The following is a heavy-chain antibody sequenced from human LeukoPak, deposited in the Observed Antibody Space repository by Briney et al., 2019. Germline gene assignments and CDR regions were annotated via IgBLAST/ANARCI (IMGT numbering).Heavy chain of an antibody. J-gene: IGHJ4*02. V-gene: IGHV2-5*02. CDR2: IYRDDDK. Sequence: SGPTLVKPTQTLTLTCTFSGFSLSTSGVGVGWIRQAPGKALEWLALIYRDDDKRYSPSLKSRLTITKDTSKNQVVLTMTNMDPVDTATYYCALPSGWYGQHYFDYWGQGTLVTVSS. D-gene: IGHD6-19*01. CDR1: GFSLSTSGVG. CDR3: ALPSGWYGQHYFDY.